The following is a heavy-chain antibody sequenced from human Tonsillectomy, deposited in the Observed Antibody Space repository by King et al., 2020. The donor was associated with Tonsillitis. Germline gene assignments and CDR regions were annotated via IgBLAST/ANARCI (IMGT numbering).Heavy chain of an antibody. V-gene: IGHV4-34*01. CDR1: GGSFSGYY. CDR2: INHSGST. CDR3: ARGRSILWGRDWFDP. D-gene: IGHD2-21*01. Sequence: VQLQQWGAGLLKPSETLSLTCAVYGGSFSGYYWSWIRQPPGKGLEWIGEINHSGSTNYNPSLKSRVTISVDTSKNQFSLKLSSVTAAETAVYYCARGRSILWGRDWFDPWGQGTLVTVSS. J-gene: IGHJ5*02.